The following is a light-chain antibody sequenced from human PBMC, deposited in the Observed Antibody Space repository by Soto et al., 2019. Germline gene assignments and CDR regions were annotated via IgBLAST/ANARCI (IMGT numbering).Light chain of an antibody. V-gene: IGKV1-27*01. CDR2: ATS. CDR3: HKYNHAPT. J-gene: IGKJ4*01. CDR1: QAISSY. Sequence: DIPVTQSPSSLSASVGDRVTITCRASQAISSYLAWYQQKPGKVPELLIYATSTLQSGAPSRFSGSGSGTDFTLTISSLQPEDVATYYCHKYNHAPTFGGGTKVEIK.